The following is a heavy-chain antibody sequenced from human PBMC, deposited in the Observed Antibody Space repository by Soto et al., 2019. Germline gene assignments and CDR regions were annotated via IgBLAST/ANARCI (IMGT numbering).Heavy chain of an antibody. J-gene: IGHJ6*02. CDR2: IDPSDSYT. CDR1: GYSFTRYW. V-gene: IGHV5-10-1*01. CDR3: ASALDGLGSIPFYYSHCMHV. Sequence: GESLKISCKGSGYSFTRYWISWVRQMPGKGLEWMGRIDPSDSYTNYSPSFQGHVTISADKSISTAYLQWSSLKASDTAMYYCASALDGLGSIPFYYSHCMHVRGQVT. D-gene: IGHD6-13*01.